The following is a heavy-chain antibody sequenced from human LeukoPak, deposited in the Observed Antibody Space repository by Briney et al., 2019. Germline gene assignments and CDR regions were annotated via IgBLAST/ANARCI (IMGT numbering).Heavy chain of an antibody. CDR3: AREAYYYGSGSYYGAFDI. V-gene: IGHV3-23*01. Sequence: GGSLRLSCAASGFTFSSSAMSWVRQAPGKGLEWVSAISNNGGYTYYADSVKGRFTISRDNSKNTLYLQMNSLRAEDTVVYYCAREAYYYGSGSYYGAFDIWGQGTMVTVSS. J-gene: IGHJ3*02. CDR2: ISNNGGYT. D-gene: IGHD3-10*01. CDR1: GFTFSSSA.